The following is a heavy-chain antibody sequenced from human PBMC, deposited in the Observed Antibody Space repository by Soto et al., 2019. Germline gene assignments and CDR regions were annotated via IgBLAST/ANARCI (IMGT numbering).Heavy chain of an antibody. CDR1: GGSVSSGGYY. J-gene: IGHJ6*02. Sequence: EPLSLTCTVAGGSVSSGGYYWSWIRQPPGKGRECIGYISDSGSTSYNASLKSRVTISVDTSRNQFSLRLTSVTPAETALYYCAGDRGQVRAYSYGSNAFYYYGIDVWGQGTTVTVSS. CDR3: AGDRGQVRAYSYGSNAFYYYGIDV. V-gene: IGHV4-61*08. CDR2: ISDSGST. D-gene: IGHD5-18*01.